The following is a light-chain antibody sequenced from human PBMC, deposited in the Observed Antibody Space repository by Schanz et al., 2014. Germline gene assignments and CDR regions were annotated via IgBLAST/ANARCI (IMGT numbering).Light chain of an antibody. CDR3: LQDYSYPLT. CDR1: QSIATW. Sequence: DIQMTQSPSTLSASVGDRVTITCRASQSIATWLSWYQQKPGEAPKLLISAASSLQSGVPSRFSGSGSGTDFTLTISCLQSEDFATYYCLQDYSYPLTFGGGTKVEIK. V-gene: IGKV1-5*01. J-gene: IGKJ4*01. CDR2: AAS.